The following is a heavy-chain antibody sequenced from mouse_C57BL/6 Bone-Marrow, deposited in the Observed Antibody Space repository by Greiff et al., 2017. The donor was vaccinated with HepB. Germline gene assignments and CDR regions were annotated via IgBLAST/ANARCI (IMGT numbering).Heavy chain of an antibody. J-gene: IGHJ1*03. V-gene: IGHV1-69*01. D-gene: IGHD1-1*01. CDR2: IDPSDSYT. CDR3: ASHYGSSYDWYFDV. CDR1: GYTFTSYW. Sequence: QVQLQQPGAELVMPGASVKLSCKASGYTFTSYWMHWVKQRPGQGLEWIGDIDPSDSYTNYNQKFKGKSTLTVDKSSSTAYMQLSSLTSEDSAVYYCASHYGSSYDWYFDVWGTGTTVTVSS.